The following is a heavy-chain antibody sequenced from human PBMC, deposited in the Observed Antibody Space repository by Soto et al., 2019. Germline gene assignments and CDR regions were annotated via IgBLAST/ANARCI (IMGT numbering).Heavy chain of an antibody. D-gene: IGHD1-26*01. J-gene: IGHJ6*02. CDR2: IYNDGRT. Sequence: EVQLVETGGGLIRPGGALRLSCAASGFTVSSNYMSWVRQAPGKGLDWVSVIYNDGRTYDADSVKGRFTISRDNSKHTLYLQMNSLRAEDTAVYYYAREASFYGMDVWGQGTTVTVS. CDR3: AREASFYGMDV. CDR1: GFTVSSNY. V-gene: IGHV3-53*02.